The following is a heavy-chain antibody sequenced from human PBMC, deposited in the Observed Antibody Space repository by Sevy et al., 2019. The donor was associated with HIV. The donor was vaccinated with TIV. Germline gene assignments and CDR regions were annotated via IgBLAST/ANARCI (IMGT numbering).Heavy chain of an antibody. Sequence: GGSLRLSCAASGFSFSSYGMYWVRQALGKGLEWVARIGYDGSDKYYGDSVKGGVTISRDNSKKTLYLQMNSLRAEDTAVYYWAKNGDSPYYKYAMDIWGQGTTVTVSS. J-gene: IGHJ6*02. CDR1: GFSFSSYG. CDR2: IGYDGSDK. V-gene: IGHV3-30*02. D-gene: IGHD4-17*01. CDR3: AKNGDSPYYKYAMDI.